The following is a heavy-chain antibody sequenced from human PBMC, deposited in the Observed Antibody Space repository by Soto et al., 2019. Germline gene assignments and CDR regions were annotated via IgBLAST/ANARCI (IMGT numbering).Heavy chain of an antibody. CDR2: IYTSGST. D-gene: IGHD3-22*01. CDR1: GGSISSYY. Sequence: PSETLSLTCTVSGGSISSYYWSWIRQPAGKGLEWIGRIYTSGSTNYNPSLKSRVTMSVDTSKNQFSLKLSSVTAADKAVYYCAIRALDSSGYDFDYWGQGTLVTVSS. J-gene: IGHJ4*02. CDR3: AIRALDSSGYDFDY. V-gene: IGHV4-4*07.